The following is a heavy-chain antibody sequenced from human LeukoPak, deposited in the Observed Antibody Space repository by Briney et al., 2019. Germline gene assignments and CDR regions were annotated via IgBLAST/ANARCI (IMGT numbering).Heavy chain of an antibody. CDR2: ISGSGGST. V-gene: IGHV3-23*01. CDR3: AKDLVGAMDY. CDR1: GFTFSSYG. D-gene: IGHD1-26*01. J-gene: IGHJ4*02. Sequence: PGGTLRLSCAASGFTFSSYGMSWVRQAPGKGLEWVSAISGSGGSTYYADSVKRRFTISRDNSKNTLYLQMNSLRAEDTAVYYCAKDLVGAMDYWGQGTLVTVSS.